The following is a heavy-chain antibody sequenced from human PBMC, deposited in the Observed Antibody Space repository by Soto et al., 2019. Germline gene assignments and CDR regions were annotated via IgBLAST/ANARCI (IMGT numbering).Heavy chain of an antibody. Sequence: GGSLRLSCAASGFTVSSNYMSWVRQAPGKGLEWVSVIYSGGSTYYADSVKGRFTSSRDNSKNTLYLQMNSLRAEDTAVYYCARSPDYGDYYYYYMDVWGKGTTVTVSS. D-gene: IGHD4-17*01. J-gene: IGHJ6*03. CDR2: IYSGGST. CDR3: ARSPDYGDYYYYYMDV. CDR1: GFTVSSNY. V-gene: IGHV3-66*01.